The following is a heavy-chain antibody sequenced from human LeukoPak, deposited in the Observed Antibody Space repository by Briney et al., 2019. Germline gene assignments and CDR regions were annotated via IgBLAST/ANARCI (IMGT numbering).Heavy chain of an antibody. Sequence: ASVKVSCKASGYTFTSYGISWVRQAPGQGLEWMGWISAYNGNTNYAQKLQGRVTMTTDTSTSTAYMELRSLRSDDTAVYYCARDNERQLWSHEIDAFDIWGQGTMVTVYS. CDR2: ISAYNGNT. V-gene: IGHV1-18*01. CDR1: GYTFTSYG. J-gene: IGHJ3*02. D-gene: IGHD5-18*01. CDR3: ARDNERQLWSHEIDAFDI.